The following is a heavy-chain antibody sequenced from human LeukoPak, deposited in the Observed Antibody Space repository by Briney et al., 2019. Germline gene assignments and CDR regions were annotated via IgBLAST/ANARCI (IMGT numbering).Heavy chain of an antibody. CDR2: IKQDGSEK. J-gene: IGHJ4*02. Sequence: GGSLTLSCAASGFSFSSYWMSWVRQAPGKGLEWVANIKQDGSEKYYANFVTRQYTISTDNTKNSLYLQMKSRRAEDTAVYYCARDAGTGFGELLDDWGQGTLVTVSS. V-gene: IGHV3-7*01. CDR3: ARDAGTGFGELLDD. CDR1: GFSFSSYW. D-gene: IGHD3-10*01.